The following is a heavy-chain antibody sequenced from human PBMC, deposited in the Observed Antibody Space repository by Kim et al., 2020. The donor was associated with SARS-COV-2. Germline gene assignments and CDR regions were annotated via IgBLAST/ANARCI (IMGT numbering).Heavy chain of an antibody. CDR2: RI. CDR3: ARDLVPGVADY. D-gene: IGHD6-6*01. Sequence: RISYADSVKGLFTVSRDEAKDTLYLQMDSLRIEDTAFYYCARDLVPGVADYWGQGTLVAVSS. J-gene: IGHJ4*02. V-gene: IGHV3-9*01.